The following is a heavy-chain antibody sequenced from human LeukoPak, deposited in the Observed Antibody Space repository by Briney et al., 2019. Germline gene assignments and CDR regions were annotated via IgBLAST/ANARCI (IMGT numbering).Heavy chain of an antibody. V-gene: IGHV4-4*07. CDR2: IYTSGST. Sequence: SETLSLTCTVSGGSIRSYYWTWIRQPAGKALEWIGRIYTSGSTNYNPSLKSRVTISVDTSKNQFSLKLSSVTAADTAVYYCARDSGSGWYREAPFDYWGQGTLVTVSS. CDR3: ARDSGSGWYREAPFDY. D-gene: IGHD6-19*01. CDR1: GGSIRSYY. J-gene: IGHJ4*02.